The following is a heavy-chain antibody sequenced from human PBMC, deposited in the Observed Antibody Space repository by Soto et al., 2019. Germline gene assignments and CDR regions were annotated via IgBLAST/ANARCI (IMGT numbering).Heavy chain of an antibody. D-gene: IGHD2-15*01. J-gene: IGHJ6*04. CDR1: GFTVSSKY. V-gene: IGHV3-66*01. CDR3: ARDDVLCDGGRCYGVPLDV. CDR2: IQSGGPT. Sequence: EVQLVESGGGLVQPGGSLRLSCAASGFTVSSKYMSWVRQAPGKGLEWVSLIQSGGPTYYADSVKGRFIIFRDTSENTVHFKMDSLRAEDTAVYYCARDDVLCDGGRCYGVPLDVWGKVTTVTVSS.